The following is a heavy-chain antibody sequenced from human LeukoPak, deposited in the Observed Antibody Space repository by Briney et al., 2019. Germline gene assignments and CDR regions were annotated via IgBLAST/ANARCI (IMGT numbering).Heavy chain of an antibody. CDR2: ISSSDGST. V-gene: IGHV3-23*01. Sequence: GGSLRLSCAASGFTFSSYAMNWVRQAPGKGLEWVSAISSSDGSTYYTDSVKGRFTISRDNSKNTLYLQMSSLRAEDTAVYYCAKSGRTGITAADLDYWGQGTLVTVSS. J-gene: IGHJ4*02. CDR1: GFTFSSYA. D-gene: IGHD6-13*01. CDR3: AKSGRTGITAADLDY.